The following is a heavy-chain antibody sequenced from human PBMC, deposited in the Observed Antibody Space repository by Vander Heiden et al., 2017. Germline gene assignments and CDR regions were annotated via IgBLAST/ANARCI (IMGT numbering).Heavy chain of an antibody. CDR2: ISYDGSNK. V-gene: IGHV3-30-3*01. Sequence: QVQLVESGGGVVQPGRSLSLSCAAAGFTFSRYAMHWVRQAPGKGLEWVAVISYDGSNKYYADSVKGRFTISRDNSKNTLYLQMNSLRAEDTAVYYCARDLGFLDYWGQGTLVTVSS. CDR1: GFTFSRYA. CDR3: ARDLGFLDY. J-gene: IGHJ4*02.